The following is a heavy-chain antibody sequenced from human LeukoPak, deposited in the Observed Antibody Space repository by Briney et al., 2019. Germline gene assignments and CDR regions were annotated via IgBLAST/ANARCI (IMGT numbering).Heavy chain of an antibody. CDR3: AREGMGYYFDY. J-gene: IGHJ4*02. D-gene: IGHD1-14*01. Sequence: PGGSLRLSCAASGFSVTSNHMNWVRQAPGKGLEWVSIIYTGGTTHYADSLNDRFTISRDDSINTPYLQMNSLRAEDTAVYYCAREGMGYYFDYWGQGTLVTVSS. CDR2: IYTGGTT. CDR1: GFSVTSNH. V-gene: IGHV3-66*01.